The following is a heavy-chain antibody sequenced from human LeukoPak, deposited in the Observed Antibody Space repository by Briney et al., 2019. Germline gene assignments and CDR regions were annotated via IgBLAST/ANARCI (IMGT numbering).Heavy chain of an antibody. D-gene: IGHD3-10*02. Sequence: LPGGSLRLSCAASGFTFSSYAMSWVRQAPGKGLEWVSVIYSGGSTYYADSVKGRFTISRDNSKNTLYLQMNSLRAEDTAVYYCAELGITMIGGVWGKGTTVTISS. CDR1: GFTFSSYA. CDR2: IYSGGST. J-gene: IGHJ6*04. V-gene: IGHV3-66*01. CDR3: AELGITMIGGV.